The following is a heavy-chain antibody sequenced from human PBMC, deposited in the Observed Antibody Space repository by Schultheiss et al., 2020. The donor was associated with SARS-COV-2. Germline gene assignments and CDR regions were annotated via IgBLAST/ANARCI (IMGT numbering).Heavy chain of an antibody. CDR3: ARDPYYDFWSGYPDAAFDI. V-gene: IGHV1-2*02. CDR1: GYTFTGYY. CDR2: INPNSGGT. Sequence: ASVKVSCKASGYTFTGYYMHWVRQAPGQGLEWMGWINPNSGGTNYAQKFQGRVTMTRDTSISTAYMELSRLRSDDTAVYYCARDPYYDFWSGYPDAAFDIWGQGTMVTVSS. D-gene: IGHD3-3*01. J-gene: IGHJ3*02.